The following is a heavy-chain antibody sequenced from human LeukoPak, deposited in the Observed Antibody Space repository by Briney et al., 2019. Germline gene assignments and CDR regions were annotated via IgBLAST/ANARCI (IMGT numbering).Heavy chain of an antibody. Sequence: PGGSLRLSCAASRFTFSRYGMHWVRQAPGKGLEWVAFIRYDGSNKYYADSVKGRFTISRDNSKNALYLQMNSLRAEDTAVYYCAKDILRYFDWLSQPGRWFDPWGQGTLVTVSS. D-gene: IGHD3-9*01. CDR3: AKDILRYFDWLSQPGRWFDP. V-gene: IGHV3-30*02. J-gene: IGHJ5*02. CDR1: RFTFSRYG. CDR2: IRYDGSNK.